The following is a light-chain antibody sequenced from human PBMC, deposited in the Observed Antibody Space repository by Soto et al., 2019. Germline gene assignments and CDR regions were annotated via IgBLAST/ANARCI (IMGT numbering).Light chain of an antibody. J-gene: IGKJ1*01. CDR2: EAS. CDR1: QSISSW. CDR3: QQYNVYSWT. Sequence: DIQMTQSPSTLSASVGDRVTITCRASQSISSWLAWYQQKPGKAPKLLIYEASSLEKGVPARFGGSGSGTEFTLTISSLQPDDFATYYCQQYNVYSWTFGHGTKVDIK. V-gene: IGKV1-5*03.